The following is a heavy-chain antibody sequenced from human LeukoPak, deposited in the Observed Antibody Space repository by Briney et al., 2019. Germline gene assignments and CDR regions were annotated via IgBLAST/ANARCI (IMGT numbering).Heavy chain of an antibody. V-gene: IGHV4-34*01. CDR2: INHSGST. Sequence: PSETLSLTCTVSGGSISSYYWSWIRQPPGKGLEWIGEINHSGSTNYNPSLKSRVTISVDTSKNQFSLKMSSVTAADTAVYYCARGARTPSKIAVAGTRRVKREFDYWGQGTLVTVSS. CDR1: GGSISSYY. J-gene: IGHJ4*02. D-gene: IGHD6-19*01. CDR3: ARGARTPSKIAVAGTRRVKREFDY.